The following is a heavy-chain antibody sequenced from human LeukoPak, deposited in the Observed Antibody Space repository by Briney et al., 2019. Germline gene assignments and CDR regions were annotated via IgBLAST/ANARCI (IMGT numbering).Heavy chain of an antibody. CDR3: AREPYYDCSGYSPDY. J-gene: IGHJ4*02. CDR2: ISSSGSFI. CDR1: GFTFNDYY. D-gene: IGHD3-22*01. Sequence: GGSLRLSCAASGFTFNDYYMSWIRQAPGKGLEWVSYISSSGSFIYYADSVKGRFTISRDNAKNSLYLHMNSLSADDTALYYCAREPYYDCSGYSPDYWGQGTLVTVSS. V-gene: IGHV3-11*04.